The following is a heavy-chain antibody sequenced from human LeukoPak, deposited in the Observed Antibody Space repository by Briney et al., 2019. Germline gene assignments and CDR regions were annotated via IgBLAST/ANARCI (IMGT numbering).Heavy chain of an antibody. J-gene: IGHJ4*02. CDR2: INQDGSEK. CDR3: ARAYQTDY. Sequence: GGSLRLSCAASGFTLSRYWMSWVRQAPGKGLEWVANINQDGSEKNYVDSVKGRFTISRDNAKNSLYLQMNSLRAEDTAVYYSARAYQTDYWGQGTLVTVSS. V-gene: IGHV3-7*05. CDR1: GFTLSRYW. D-gene: IGHD2-2*01.